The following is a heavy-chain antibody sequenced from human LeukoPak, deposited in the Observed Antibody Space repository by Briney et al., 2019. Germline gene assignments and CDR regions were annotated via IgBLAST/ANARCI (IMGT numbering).Heavy chain of an antibody. J-gene: IGHJ6*02. D-gene: IGHD4-17*01. CDR2: INAGNGNT. CDR1: GYTFTSYA. V-gene: IGHV1-3*01. Sequence: ASVKVSCKASGYTFTSYAMHWVRQAPGQRLEWMGWINAGNGNTKYSQKLQGRVTITRDTSASTAYMELSSLRSEDTAVYYCARIHGDYLGRYYYYGMDVWGQGTTVTVSS. CDR3: ARIHGDYLGRYYYYGMDV.